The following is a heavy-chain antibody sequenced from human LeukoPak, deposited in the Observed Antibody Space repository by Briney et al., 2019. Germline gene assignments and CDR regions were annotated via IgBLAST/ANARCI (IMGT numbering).Heavy chain of an antibody. V-gene: IGHV3-21*04. CDR2: ISSSSSYI. CDR1: GFTFSSYS. D-gene: IGHD3-9*01. Sequence: PGGSLRLSCAASGFTFSSYSMNWVRQAPGKGLEWVSSISSSSSYIYYADSVKGRFTISRDNAKNSLYPQMNSLRAEDTAVYYCAKDPLTGYSNFDYWGQGTLVTVSS. J-gene: IGHJ4*02. CDR3: AKDPLTGYSNFDY.